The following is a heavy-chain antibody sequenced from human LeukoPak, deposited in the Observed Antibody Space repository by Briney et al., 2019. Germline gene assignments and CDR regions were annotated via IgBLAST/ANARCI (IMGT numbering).Heavy chain of an antibody. J-gene: IGHJ4*02. CDR2: IYYSGSA. Sequence: SETLSLTCAVSGGSISSADFYWSWIRQHPGKGLEWIGFIYYSGSAYYNPSLKRRVSISIDTSKNQFSLTLNSVTAADTAVYYCARGSDFFDYWGQGTLVTVSS. CDR1: GGSISSADFY. CDR3: ARGSDFFDY. V-gene: IGHV4-31*11.